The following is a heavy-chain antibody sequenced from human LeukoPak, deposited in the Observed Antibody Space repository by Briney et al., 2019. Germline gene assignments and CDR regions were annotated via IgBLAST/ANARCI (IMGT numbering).Heavy chain of an antibody. CDR2: IIPILGIA. D-gene: IGHD3-22*01. CDR3: AVQSSSGYYYDY. CDR1: GGTFSSYA. Sequence: ASVKVSCKASGGTFSSYAISWVRQAPGQGLEWMGRIIPILGIANYAQKLQGRVTITADKSTSTAYMELSSLRSEDTTVYYCAVQSSSGYYYDYWGQGTLVTVSS. V-gene: IGHV1-69*04. J-gene: IGHJ4*02.